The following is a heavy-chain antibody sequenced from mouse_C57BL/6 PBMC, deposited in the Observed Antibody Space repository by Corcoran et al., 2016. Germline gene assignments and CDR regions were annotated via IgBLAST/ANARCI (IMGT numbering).Heavy chain of an antibody. V-gene: IGHV1-75*01. CDR2: IFPGSGST. J-gene: IGHJ4*01. D-gene: IGHD1-1*01. CDR1: GYTFNDYH. CDR3: ATTVVAPYSMDY. Sequence: QVQLQPSGAVLVKPGAAVKISYTAPGYTFNDYHKKWVKQRPGQGLEWIGWIFPGSGSTYYNEKFKGKATLIVHKSSSTAYMLLSSLTSEDSAVYFCATTVVAPYSMDYWCQGTSVTVS.